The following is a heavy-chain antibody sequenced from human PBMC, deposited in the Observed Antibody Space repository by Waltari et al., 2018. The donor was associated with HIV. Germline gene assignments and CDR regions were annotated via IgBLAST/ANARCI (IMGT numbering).Heavy chain of an antibody. Sequence: QVTLKESGPVLVKPTETLTLTCTVSGFSLSNARMGVSWIRQPPGKALEWLAHIFSNDEKSYSTSLKSRLTISKDTSKSQVVLTMTNMDPVDTATYYCARIRAGGGEPYGRGREVDYWGQGTLVTVSS. CDR2: IFSNDEK. J-gene: IGHJ4*02. CDR3: ARIRAGGGEPYGRGREVDY. V-gene: IGHV2-26*01. CDR1: GFSLSNARMG. D-gene: IGHD3-16*01.